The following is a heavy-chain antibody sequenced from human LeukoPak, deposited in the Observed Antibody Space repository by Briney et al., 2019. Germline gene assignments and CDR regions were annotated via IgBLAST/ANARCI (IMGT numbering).Heavy chain of an antibody. CDR3: ARGGVLNSSGWYLLFDY. J-gene: IGHJ4*02. CDR2: IYYSGSA. Sequence: SATLSLTCTVSGGSVSSASYYWSWIRQPPGKGLELFGYIYYSGSANYNPSLKSRVTISVDTSKNQFSLKMSSVTAADTAVYYCARGGVLNSSGWYLLFDYWGQGTLVTVSS. CDR1: GGSVSSASYY. V-gene: IGHV4-61*01. D-gene: IGHD6-19*01.